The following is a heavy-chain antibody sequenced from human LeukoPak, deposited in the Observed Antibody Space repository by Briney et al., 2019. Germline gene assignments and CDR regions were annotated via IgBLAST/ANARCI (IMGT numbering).Heavy chain of an antibody. D-gene: IGHD2-2*01. Sequence: KPGGSLSLSCAASEFTFSSHSMNWGRQPPGKGLEWVASISRSGGSIYYADSLKGRFTISRDNAKNSLYLQMNSLRAEDTAVYFCARSLKVSAALDVFDIWGQGTMVTVSS. CDR1: EFTFSSHS. CDR3: ARSLKVSAALDVFDI. V-gene: IGHV3-21*01. CDR2: ISRSGGSI. J-gene: IGHJ3*02.